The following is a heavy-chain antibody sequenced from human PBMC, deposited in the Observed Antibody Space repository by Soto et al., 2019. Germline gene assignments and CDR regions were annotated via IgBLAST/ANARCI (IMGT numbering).Heavy chain of an antibody. D-gene: IGHD5-18*01. J-gene: IGHJ4*02. CDR3: ARNRRDLYSYGTSAFDY. V-gene: IGHV4-31*03. CDR2: IYYSGST. CDR1: GGSISSGGYY. Sequence: QVQLQESGPGLVKTSQTLSLTCTVSGGSISSGGYYWSWIRQHPGKGLEWIGYIYYSGSTYYNPSLKSRVTISVDTSKNQFSLKLSSVTAADTAVYYCARNRRDLYSYGTSAFDYWGQGTLVTVSS.